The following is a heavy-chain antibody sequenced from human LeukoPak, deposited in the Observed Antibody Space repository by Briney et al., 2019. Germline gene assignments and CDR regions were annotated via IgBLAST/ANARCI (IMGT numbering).Heavy chain of an antibody. CDR2: INAGNGNT. CDR1: GYTFTSYA. J-gene: IGHJ4*02. V-gene: IGHV1-3*01. Sequence: ASVKVSCKASGYTFTSYAMHWVRQAPGQRLEWMGWINAGNGNTKYSQKFQGRVTITRDTSASTAYMELSSLRSEDTAVYYCARWGPYCGGDRSSNSHDYWGQGTLVTVSS. D-gene: IGHD2-21*02. CDR3: ARWGPYCGGDRSSNSHDY.